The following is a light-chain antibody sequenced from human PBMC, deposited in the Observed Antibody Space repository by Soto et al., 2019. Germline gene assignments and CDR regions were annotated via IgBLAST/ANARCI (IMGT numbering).Light chain of an antibody. CDR2: DAS. Sequence: EIVLTQSPAILSLSPGERASLSCRASQSVSSYLAWYQQKPGQAPRLLIYDASNRATGIPARFSGSGSGTDFTLTISSLEPEDFAVYYCQQRSNWNTFGQGTKLEIK. J-gene: IGKJ2*01. CDR3: QQRSNWNT. V-gene: IGKV3-11*01. CDR1: QSVSSY.